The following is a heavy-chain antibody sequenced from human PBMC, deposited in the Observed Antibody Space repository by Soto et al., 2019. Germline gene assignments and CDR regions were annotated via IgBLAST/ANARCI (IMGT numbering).Heavy chain of an antibody. CDR3: ARDSPIGSTFSGYDAIDY. CDR1: GGTFSNDI. CDR2: IIPLLDIT. V-gene: IGHV1-69*08. J-gene: IGHJ4*02. D-gene: IGHD5-12*01. Sequence: QVQLVQSGAEVKKPGSSVKVSCKTSGGTFSNDIITWVRQAPGQGLEWMGRIIPLLDITNYAQKFQGRVTITADKSASIAYMELNSLRSEDTAVYYCARDSPIGSTFSGYDAIDYWGQGTLVTVSS.